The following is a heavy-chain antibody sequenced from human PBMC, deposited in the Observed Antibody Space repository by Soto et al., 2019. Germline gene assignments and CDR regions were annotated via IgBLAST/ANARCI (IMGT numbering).Heavy chain of an antibody. Sequence: HPGGSLRLSCAASGFTFSSYAMSWVRQAPGKGLGWVSAISGSGGSTYYADSVKGRFTISRDNSKNTLYLQMNSLRAEDTAVYYCAKDPYDFWSGDDYWGQGTLVTVSS. CDR2: ISGSGGST. V-gene: IGHV3-23*01. CDR1: GFTFSSYA. CDR3: AKDPYDFWSGDDY. D-gene: IGHD3-3*01. J-gene: IGHJ4*02.